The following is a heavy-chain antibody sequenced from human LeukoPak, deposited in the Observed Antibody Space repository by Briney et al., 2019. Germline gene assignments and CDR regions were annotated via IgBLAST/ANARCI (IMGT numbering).Heavy chain of an antibody. D-gene: IGHD2/OR15-2a*01. CDR1: GFSVSGNY. CDR3: ARITNYYSTHVGYFDY. V-gene: IGHV3-53*01. J-gene: IGHJ4*02. CDR2: MYSGGNA. Sequence: TGGSLRLSCAVSGFSVSGNYMTWVRQAPGKGLEWVSGMYSGGNAYYADSVKGRFTISRDTSKNTLYLQMNSLRAEDTAVYYCARITNYYSTHVGYFDYWGQGTLVTVSS.